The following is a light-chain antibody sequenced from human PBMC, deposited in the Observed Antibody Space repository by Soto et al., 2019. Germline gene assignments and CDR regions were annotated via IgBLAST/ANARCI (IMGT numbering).Light chain of an antibody. CDR3: GSHAGNSNLV. CDR1: STDVGAYNY. V-gene: IGLV2-8*01. J-gene: IGLJ3*02. CDR2: EVT. Sequence: QSALTQPPSASGSPGQSVTISCTGTSTDVGAYNYVSWYQQHPDKAPKLMIYEVTRPPSGVPDRCSGSKSGNTASLTGSGLQTEDEADYYCGSHAGNSNLVFGGGTKLTVL.